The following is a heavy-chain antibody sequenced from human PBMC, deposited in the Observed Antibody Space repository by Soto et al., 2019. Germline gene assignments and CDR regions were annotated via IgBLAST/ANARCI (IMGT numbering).Heavy chain of an antibody. J-gene: IGHJ4*02. CDR2: ISGSGDVT. CDR3: ARDPIAATDY. D-gene: IGHD6-6*01. CDR1: DHA. Sequence: GGSLRLSCTATDHAMSWVRQAPGKGLEWVSAISGSGDVTHYGDPVKGRFTISRDNSKNTMYLQMNSLRAEDTAVYYCARDPIAATDYWGQGTLVTVSS. V-gene: IGHV3-23*01.